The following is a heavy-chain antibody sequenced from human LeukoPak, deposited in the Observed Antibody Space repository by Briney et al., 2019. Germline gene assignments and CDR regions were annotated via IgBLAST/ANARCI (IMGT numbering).Heavy chain of an antibody. CDR3: ARVGDWNDLGY. CDR2: FYISGRT. Sequence: SETLSLTCTVSGGSISSYYWSWIRQPAGKGLEWIGRFYISGRTNYNPSLKSRVTMSVDTPKNQFSLKLSSVTAADTAVYYCARVGDWNDLGYWGQGILVSVSS. CDR1: GGSISSYY. D-gene: IGHD1-1*01. J-gene: IGHJ4*02. V-gene: IGHV4-4*07.